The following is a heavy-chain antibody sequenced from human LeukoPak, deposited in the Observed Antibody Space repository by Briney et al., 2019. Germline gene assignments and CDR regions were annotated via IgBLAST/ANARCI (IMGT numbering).Heavy chain of an antibody. CDR3: AKGTYYHTSGTSSTETFGEN. J-gene: IGHJ4*02. D-gene: IGHD3-10*01. V-gene: IGHV3-23*01. CDR2: SSGGGSRT. CDR1: GFTFSSYA. Sequence: GGSLRLSCAASGFTFSSYAMRWVRQAPGKGLEWVSVSSGGGSRTYYAASVKGRFTISRDNSENTLYLQMNSLRAEDTALYYCAKGTYYHTSGTSSTETFGENWGQGTLVTVSS.